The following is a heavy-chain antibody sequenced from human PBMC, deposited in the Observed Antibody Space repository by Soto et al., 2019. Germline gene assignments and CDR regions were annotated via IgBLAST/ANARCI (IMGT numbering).Heavy chain of an antibody. V-gene: IGHV3-23*01. CDR1: GFTFSSYA. J-gene: IGHJ4*02. Sequence: HPGGSLRLSCAASGFTFSSYAMSWVRQAPGKGLEWVSAISGSGGSTYYADSVKGRFTISRDNSKNTLYLQMNSLRAEDTAVYYCAKTKRGHYDFWSKPFDYWGQGTLVTVSS. CDR2: ISGSGGST. D-gene: IGHD3-3*01. CDR3: AKTKRGHYDFWSKPFDY.